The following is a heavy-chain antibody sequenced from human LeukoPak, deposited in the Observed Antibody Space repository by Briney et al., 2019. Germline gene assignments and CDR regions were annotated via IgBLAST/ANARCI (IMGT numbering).Heavy chain of an antibody. Sequence: PGGSLRLSCAASGFTFDDYAMHWVRQAPGKGLEWVSGISWNSGSIGYADSVKGRFTISRDNAKNSLYLQMNSLRAEDTALYYCAKDPYWGYSSSWSASDIWGQGTMVTVSS. V-gene: IGHV3-9*01. J-gene: IGHJ3*02. CDR1: GFTFDDYA. CDR2: ISWNSGSI. CDR3: AKDPYWGYSSSWSASDI. D-gene: IGHD6-13*01.